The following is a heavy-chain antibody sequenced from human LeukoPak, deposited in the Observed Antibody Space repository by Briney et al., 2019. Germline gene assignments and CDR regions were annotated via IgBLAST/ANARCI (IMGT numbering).Heavy chain of an antibody. V-gene: IGHV3-66*01. J-gene: IGHJ6*02. CDR1: GFTVSSNY. D-gene: IGHD6-13*01. Sequence: GGSLRLSCAASGFTVSSNYMSWVRQAPGKGLEWVSVIYSGGSTYYADSAKGRFTISRDNSKNTLYLQMNSLRAEDTAVYYCVCVNSSSWEGGYYYYYGMDVWGQGTTVTVSS. CDR3: VCVNSSSWEGGYYYYYGMDV. CDR2: IYSGGST.